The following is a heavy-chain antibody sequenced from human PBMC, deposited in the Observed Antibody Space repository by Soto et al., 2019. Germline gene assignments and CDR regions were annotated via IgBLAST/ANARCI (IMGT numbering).Heavy chain of an antibody. J-gene: IGHJ3*01. CDR1: GFSFSAFE. CDR2: IKSGGSFT. V-gene: IGHV3-48*03. D-gene: IGHD5-12*01. Sequence: EAKLEESGGGLIEPGGSLRLSCAASGFSFSAFEMNWVRQAPGKGPEWVAHIKSGGSFTLYAASVKGRFTISRDDADNSLYLQMNMLRAEDTALYYCTKEKSVMNSGYDAFDLWGRGTMVTVSS. CDR3: TKEKSVMNSGYDAFDL.